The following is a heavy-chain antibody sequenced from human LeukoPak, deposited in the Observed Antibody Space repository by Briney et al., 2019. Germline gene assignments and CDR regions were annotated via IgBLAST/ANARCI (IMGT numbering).Heavy chain of an antibody. D-gene: IGHD2-2*01. Sequence: GASVKVSCKASGYTFTSYYMHWVRQAPGQGLEWMGGINPNSGGTNYAQKFQGRVTMTRDTSISTAYMELSRLRSDDTAVYYCAREIIVVVPAAKDYYYMDVWGKGTTVTVSS. CDR3: AREIIVVVPAAKDYYYMDV. CDR1: GYTFTSYY. CDR2: INPNSGGT. J-gene: IGHJ6*03. V-gene: IGHV1-2*02.